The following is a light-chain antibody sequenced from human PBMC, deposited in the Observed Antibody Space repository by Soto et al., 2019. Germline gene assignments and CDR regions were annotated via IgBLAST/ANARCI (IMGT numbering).Light chain of an antibody. J-gene: IGLJ1*01. CDR3: SSYTSASALL. CDR2: EVS. V-gene: IGLV2-14*01. CDR1: SSDVGGYNY. Sequence: QSALTQPASVSGSPGQSITISCTGTSSDVGGYNYVSWYQQHPGKAPKLMIFEVSNRPSGVSYRFSGSKSGNTASLTISGLQADEEADYYCSSYTSASALLFGTGTKVTVL.